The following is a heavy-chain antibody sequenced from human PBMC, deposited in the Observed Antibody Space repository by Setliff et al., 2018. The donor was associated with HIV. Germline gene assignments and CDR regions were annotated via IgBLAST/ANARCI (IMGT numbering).Heavy chain of an antibody. V-gene: IGHV4-61*09. Sequence: PSETLSLTCTVSGGSISSGRYYWSWIRQPAGKGLEWIGHIYTSGSTNYNPSLKSRVTLSVDPSKNQFSLKLNSVTAADTAVYYCARQEAGYYFVSSGYYFDYWCLGTLVTVSS. CDR3: ARQEAGYYFVSSGYYFDY. CDR1: GGSISSGRYY. CDR2: IYTSGST. J-gene: IGHJ4*02. D-gene: IGHD3-22*01.